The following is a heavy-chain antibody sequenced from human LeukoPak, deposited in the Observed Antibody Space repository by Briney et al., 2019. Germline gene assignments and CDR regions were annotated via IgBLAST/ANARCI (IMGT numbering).Heavy chain of an antibody. Sequence: SETLSLTCTVSGGSISSYYWSWIRQPPGKGLEWIGYIYYSGSTNYNPSLKSRVTISVDTSKNQFSLKLSSVTAADTAVYYCARGSNTMVRGVIGQYGMDVWGQGTTVTVSS. V-gene: IGHV4-59*12. CDR3: ARGSNTMVRGVIGQYGMDV. J-gene: IGHJ6*02. CDR1: GGSISSYY. CDR2: IYYSGST. D-gene: IGHD3-10*01.